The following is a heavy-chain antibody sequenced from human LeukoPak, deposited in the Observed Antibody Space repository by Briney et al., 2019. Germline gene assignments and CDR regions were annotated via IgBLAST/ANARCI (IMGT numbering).Heavy chain of an antibody. CDR1: GFTFSSYA. V-gene: IGHV3-23*01. Sequence: TGGSLRLSCAASGFTFSSYAMSWVRQAPGRGLEWVSGISGSGGSTYYADSVKGRFTISRGNSKNTLYLQMNSLRAEDTALYYCAKMPVSYSSGWSNFDYWGQGTLVTVSS. CDR3: AKMPVSYSSGWSNFDY. CDR2: ISGSGGST. D-gene: IGHD6-19*01. J-gene: IGHJ4*02.